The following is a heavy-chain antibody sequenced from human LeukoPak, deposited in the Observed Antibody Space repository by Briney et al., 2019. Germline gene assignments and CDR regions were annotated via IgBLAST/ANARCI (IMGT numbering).Heavy chain of an antibody. D-gene: IGHD4-17*01. V-gene: IGHV4-4*02. CDR2: INLSGST. CDR3: AREGTGDYAHAFDI. J-gene: IGHJ3*02. Sequence: GSLRLSCEGSGFTFSNYWMGWVRQPPGKGLEWIGEINLSGSTNYNPSLKGRVIISLDKSNNQFSLKLSSVTAADTAVYYCAREGTGDYAHAFDIWGQGTMVTVSS. CDR1: GFTFSNYW.